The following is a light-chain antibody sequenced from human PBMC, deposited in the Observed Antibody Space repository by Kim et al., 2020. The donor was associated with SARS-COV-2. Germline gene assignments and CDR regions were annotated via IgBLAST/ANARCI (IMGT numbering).Light chain of an antibody. CDR2: GAS. CDR1: QIVGSN. V-gene: IGKV3-15*01. CDR3: QQDNNWPYT. J-gene: IGKJ2*01. Sequence: EIVMTQSPAALSVSPGERATLSCRASQIVGSNLAWYQQKPGQAPGLLIYGASTRATGIPARFSGSGSGTEFTLTISSLQSEDLAVYYCQQDNNWPYTFGQGTKLEI.